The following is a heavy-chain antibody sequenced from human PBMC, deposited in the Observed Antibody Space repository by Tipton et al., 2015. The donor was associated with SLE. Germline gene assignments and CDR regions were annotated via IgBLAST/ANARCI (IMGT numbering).Heavy chain of an antibody. V-gene: IGHV4-61*09. D-gene: IGHD2-15*01. J-gene: IGHJ4*02. CDR1: GGSISSGSYY. CDR3: ARDVSGGSWFFDY. Sequence: TLSLTCTVSGGSISSGSYYWSWIRQPAGKGLEWIGHIYTSGSTNYNPSLKSRVTISVDTSKNQFSLKLSSVTAADTAVYYCARDVSGGSWFFDYWGQGTLVTASS. CDR2: IYTSGST.